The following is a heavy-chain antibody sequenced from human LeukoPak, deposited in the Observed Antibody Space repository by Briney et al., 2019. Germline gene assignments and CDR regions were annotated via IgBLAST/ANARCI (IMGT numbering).Heavy chain of an antibody. Sequence: GGSLRLSCLASGFSFSNYGMHWVRQAPGKGLEWVAVIWFDGTNEDYADSVKGRFTISRDNSKNTLYLQMNSLRAEDTAVYYCAKAQGGYSYFDYWGQGTLVTVSS. CDR1: GFSFSNYG. J-gene: IGHJ4*02. V-gene: IGHV3-33*06. CDR2: IWFDGTNE. D-gene: IGHD3-22*01. CDR3: AKAQGGYSYFDY.